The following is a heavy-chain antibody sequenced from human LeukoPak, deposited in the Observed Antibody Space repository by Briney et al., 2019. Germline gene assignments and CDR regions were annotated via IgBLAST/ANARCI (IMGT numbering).Heavy chain of an antibody. CDR3: TTDYGSGSYYKADAFDI. D-gene: IGHD3-10*01. V-gene: IGHV3-15*01. Sequence: PGGSLRLSCAASGFTFSNAWMSWVRQAPGKGLEWVCRIKSKTDGGTTDYAAPVKGRFTISRDDSKNTLYLQMNSLKTEDTAVYYCTTDYGSGSYYKADAFDIWGQGTMVTVSS. CDR2: IKSKTDGGTT. CDR1: GFTFSNAW. J-gene: IGHJ3*02.